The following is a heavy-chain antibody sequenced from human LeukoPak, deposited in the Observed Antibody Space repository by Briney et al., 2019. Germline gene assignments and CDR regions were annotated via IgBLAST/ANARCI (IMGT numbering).Heavy chain of an antibody. CDR3: ARRGSTTGWYYFDF. J-gene: IGHJ4*02. CDR2: ISYGGST. Sequence: PSETLSLTCTVSDGSISSTSSFWGWIRQPPGKGLEWIGSISYGGSTYYNPSLRSRVSISVDTSKNQFSLNLRSVTAADTAVYYCARRGSTTGWYYFDFWGQGTLVTVSS. CDR1: DGSISSTSSF. D-gene: IGHD6-19*01. V-gene: IGHV4-39*01.